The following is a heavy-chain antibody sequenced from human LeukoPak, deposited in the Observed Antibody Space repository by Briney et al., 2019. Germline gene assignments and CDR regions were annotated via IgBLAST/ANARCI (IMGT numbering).Heavy chain of an antibody. D-gene: IGHD1-26*01. V-gene: IGHV3-7*01. Sequence: GGSLRLSCAASGFGSCDYWMTWARHVLGKGLEWVANIKQDGAEKHYAESVEGRFIISRDNAKNSLYLEMDSLKVEDTAVYYSVRVGAWELQRVFEYWGQGTLVTVSS. CDR1: GFGSCDYW. J-gene: IGHJ4*02. CDR3: VRVGAWELQRVFEY. CDR2: IKQDGAEK.